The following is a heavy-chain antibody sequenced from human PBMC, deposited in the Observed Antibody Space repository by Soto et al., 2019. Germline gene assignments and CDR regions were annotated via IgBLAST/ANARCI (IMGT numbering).Heavy chain of an antibody. V-gene: IGHV4-34*01. J-gene: IGHJ4*02. CDR1: GGSFSGYY. CDR3: ARLGYYGSGSYPNY. D-gene: IGHD3-10*01. CDR2: INHSGST. Sequence: QVQLQQWGAGLLKPSETLSLTCAVYGGSFSGYYWSWIRQPPGKGLEWSGEINHSGSTNYNPSLKSRVTISVDPSKNQFSLKLSSVTAADTAVYYCARLGYYGSGSYPNYWGQGTLVTVSS.